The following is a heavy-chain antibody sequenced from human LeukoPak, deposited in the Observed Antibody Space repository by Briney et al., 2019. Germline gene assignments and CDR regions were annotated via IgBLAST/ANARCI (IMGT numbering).Heavy chain of an antibody. Sequence: SETLSLTCTVSGGSISSSSYYWGWIRQPPGKGLEWIGSIYYSGSTYYNPSLKSRVTISVDTSKNQFSLKLSSVTAADTAVYYCARGSWATLSFPSYYFDYWGQGTLVTVSS. V-gene: IGHV4-39*07. CDR3: ARGSWATLSFPSYYFDY. D-gene: IGHD2-15*01. CDR2: IYYSGST. CDR1: GGSISSSSYY. J-gene: IGHJ4*02.